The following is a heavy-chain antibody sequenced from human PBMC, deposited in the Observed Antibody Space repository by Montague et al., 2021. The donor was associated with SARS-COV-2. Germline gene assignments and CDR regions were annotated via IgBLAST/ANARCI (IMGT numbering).Heavy chain of an antibody. Sequence: PALVKPTQTLTLTCIFSGFSLSNYGEGVCLLRQPARTAPELLALFYCNDETHFSPPLTSSPTITKDTSRHQVVLTMTSMETVDTATYYSAHEHGFSSRTEWGQGILVTVSS. V-gene: IGHV2-5*01. D-gene: IGHD2-2*01. CDR3: AHEHGFSSRTE. J-gene: IGHJ4*02. CDR2: FYCNDET. CDR1: GFSLSNYGEG.